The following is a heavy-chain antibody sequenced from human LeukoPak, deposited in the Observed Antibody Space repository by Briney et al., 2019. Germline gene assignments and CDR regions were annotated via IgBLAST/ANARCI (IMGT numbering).Heavy chain of an antibody. CDR2: MYHSGST. CDR1: GDSISSTGYY. CDR3: ARHEHSASFYGLSWFDP. D-gene: IGHD4-17*01. J-gene: IGHJ5*02. Sequence: SETLSLTCTVSGDSISSTGYYWGWIRQPPGKGLEWIASMYHSGSTYYNPSLKSRVTISVDTSKNHLSLKLSSVAAADTAIYYCARHEHSASFYGLSWFDPWGQGTLVTVSS. V-gene: IGHV4-39*01.